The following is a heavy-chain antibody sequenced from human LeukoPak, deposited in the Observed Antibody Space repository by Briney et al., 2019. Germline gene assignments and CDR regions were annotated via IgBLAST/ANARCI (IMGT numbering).Heavy chain of an antibody. CDR3: AREEGSGSYYNGDWFDP. CDR1: GYTFTSYG. Sequence: ASVKVSCKASGYTFTSYGISWVRQAPGQGLEWMGWISAYNGNTNYAQKLQGRVTMTTDTSTSTAYMELRSLRSDDTAVYYCAREEGSGSYYNGDWFDPWGQGTLVTVSS. D-gene: IGHD3-10*01. CDR2: ISAYNGNT. V-gene: IGHV1-18*01. J-gene: IGHJ5*02.